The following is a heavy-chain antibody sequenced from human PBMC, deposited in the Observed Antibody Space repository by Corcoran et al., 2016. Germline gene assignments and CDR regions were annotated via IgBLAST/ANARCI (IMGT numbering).Heavy chain of an antibody. J-gene: IGHJ4*02. D-gene: IGHD2-15*01. Sequence: QVQLVQSGAGVKKPGSSVKVSCKASGGTFSSYAISWVRQAPGQGLEWMGGIIPIFGTANYAQKLQGRVTMTTETSTSTAYMELRSLRSDDTAVYYWARDLDLLPGDYWGQGTLVTVSS. CDR2: IIPIFGTA. CDR3: ARDLDLLPGDY. CDR1: GGTFSSYA. V-gene: IGHV1-69*06.